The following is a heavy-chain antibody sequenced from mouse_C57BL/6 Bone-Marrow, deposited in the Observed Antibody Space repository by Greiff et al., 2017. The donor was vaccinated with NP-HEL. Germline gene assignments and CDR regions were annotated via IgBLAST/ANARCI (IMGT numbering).Heavy chain of an antibody. D-gene: IGHD1-1*01. J-gene: IGHJ1*03. Sequence: QVQLQQPGAELVKPGASVKMSCKASGYTFTSYWITWVKQRPGQGLEWIGDIYPGSGSTNYNEKFKSKATLTVDTSSSTAYMQLSSLTSEDSAVYYCARNDYCSSICWYFDVWGTGTTVTVSS. CDR2: IYPGSGST. CDR3: ARNDYCSSICWYFDV. V-gene: IGHV1-55*01. CDR1: GYTFTSYW.